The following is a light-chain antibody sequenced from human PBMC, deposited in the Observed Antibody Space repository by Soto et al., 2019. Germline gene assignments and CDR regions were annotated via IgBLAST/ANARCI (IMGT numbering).Light chain of an antibody. CDR2: KAS. J-gene: IGKJ2*02. CDR1: QSISSW. CDR3: QPYNSLCT. V-gene: IGKV1-5*03. Sequence: DIQMTQSPSTLSASVGDRVTITCRASQSISSWLAWYQQKPGKAPKLLIYKASSLESGVPSRFSGSGSGTEFTLTISSLQPDDFATYYCQPYNSLCTFGQGTKLEIK.